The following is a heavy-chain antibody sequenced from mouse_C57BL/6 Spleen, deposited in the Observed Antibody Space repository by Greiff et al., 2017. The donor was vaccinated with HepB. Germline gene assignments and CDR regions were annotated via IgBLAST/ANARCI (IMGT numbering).Heavy chain of an antibody. J-gene: IGHJ2*01. CDR2: IDPSDSYT. D-gene: IGHD2-4*01. CDR1: GYTFTSYW. CDR3: ASLYDYDY. Sequence: QVQLQQSGAELVKPGASVKLSCKASGYTFTSYWMQWVKQRPGQGLEWIGEIDPSDSYTNYNQKFKGKATLTVDTSSSTAYMQLSSLTSEDSAVYYCASLYDYDYWGQGTTLTVSS. V-gene: IGHV1-50*01.